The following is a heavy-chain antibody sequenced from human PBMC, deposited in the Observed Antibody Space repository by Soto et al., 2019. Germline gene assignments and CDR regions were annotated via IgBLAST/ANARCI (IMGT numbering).Heavy chain of an antibody. CDR3: AGVFGSIDY. Sequence: QVQLVQSGAEVKKPGASVKVSCKASGYTFTRYDINWVRQATGQGLEWMGWMNPNSGYTGYAQKFQGRVTMTRDTPIRTAYMELGSLRSEDTAVYYCAGVFGSIDYWGQGTQVTVSS. D-gene: IGHD2-21*01. CDR1: GYTFTRYD. CDR2: MNPNSGYT. J-gene: IGHJ4*02. V-gene: IGHV1-8*01.